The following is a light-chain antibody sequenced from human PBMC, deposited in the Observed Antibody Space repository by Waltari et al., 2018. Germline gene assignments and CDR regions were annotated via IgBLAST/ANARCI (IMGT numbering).Light chain of an antibody. V-gene: IGLV2-14*04. Sequence: WDPRYPGKSPKLMIFDVSKRSSGVYTRLSGSQSGRTASLTIPGLQAEDEADFYCNTYTMSSTWVVGGGTKLTVL. CDR2: DVS. J-gene: IGLJ3*02. CDR3: NTYTMSSTWV.